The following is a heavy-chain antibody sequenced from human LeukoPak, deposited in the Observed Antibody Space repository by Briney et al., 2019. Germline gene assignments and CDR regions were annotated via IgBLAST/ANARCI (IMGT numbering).Heavy chain of an antibody. Sequence: PSETLSLTCTVSGGSISSYYWSWIRQPPGKELEWIGSIYYSGSTYYNPSLNSRVTISVDTSKNQFSLKLSSVTAADTAVYYCARGRNYYDSSGYMPLDYWGQGTLVTVSS. CDR2: IYYSGST. CDR3: ARGRNYYDSSGYMPLDY. CDR1: GGSISSYY. D-gene: IGHD3-22*01. J-gene: IGHJ4*02. V-gene: IGHV4-59*12.